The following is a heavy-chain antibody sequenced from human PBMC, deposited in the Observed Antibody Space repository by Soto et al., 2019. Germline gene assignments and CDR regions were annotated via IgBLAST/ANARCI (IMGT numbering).Heavy chain of an antibody. J-gene: IGHJ4*02. CDR2: ISYDGSNK. Sequence: QVQLVESGGGVVQPGRSLRLSCAASGFTFSSYAMHWVRQAPGKGLEWVAVISYDGSNKYYADSVKGRFTISRDNSKNTLYLQMNSLRAEDTAVYYGARGLDYWGQGTLVTVSS. CDR1: GFTFSSYA. CDR3: ARGLDY. V-gene: IGHV3-30-3*01.